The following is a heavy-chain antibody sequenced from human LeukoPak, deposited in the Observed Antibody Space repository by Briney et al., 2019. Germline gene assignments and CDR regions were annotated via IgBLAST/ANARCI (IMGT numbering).Heavy chain of an antibody. CDR2: ISSSSSYI. CDR3: ARAVEGAPSY. D-gene: IGHD1-26*01. Sequence: GGSLRLSCAASGFTFSSYAMNWVRQAPGKGLEWVSSISSSSSYIYYADSVKGRFTISRDNAKNSLYLQMNSLRAEDTAVYYCARAVEGAPSYWGQGTLVTVSS. J-gene: IGHJ4*02. V-gene: IGHV3-21*01. CDR1: GFTFSSYA.